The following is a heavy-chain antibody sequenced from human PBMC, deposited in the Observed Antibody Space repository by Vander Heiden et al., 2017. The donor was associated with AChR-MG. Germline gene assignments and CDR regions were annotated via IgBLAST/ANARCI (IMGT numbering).Heavy chain of an antibody. CDR2: IIPIFGTA. CDR1: GGTFSRYA. V-gene: IGHV1-69*01. Sequence: QVQLVQSGAELKTPGSSVKVSCQASGGTFSRYALRWVRQAPGQGLEWMGGIIPIFGTANYAQKFQGRVTITADESTSTAYMELSSLRSEDTAVYYCASAVRYCSSTSSYGRGANGMDVWGQGTTVTVSS. J-gene: IGHJ6*02. D-gene: IGHD2-2*01. CDR3: ASAVRYCSSTSSYGRGANGMDV.